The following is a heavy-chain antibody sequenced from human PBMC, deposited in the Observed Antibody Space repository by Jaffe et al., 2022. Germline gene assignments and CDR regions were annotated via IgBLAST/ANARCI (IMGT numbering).Heavy chain of an antibody. CDR3: AGDKGVVVGDGFDI. Sequence: EVQLVESGGGLVQPGGSLRLSCAASGFTFSSYWMTWVRQAPGKGLEWVANIKQDGSTKNYVDSVKGRFTISRDNAKNSLYLQMNSLRAEDTAVYYCAGDKGVVVGDGFDIWGQGTMVTVSS. V-gene: IGHV3-7*05. CDR2: IKQDGSTK. CDR1: GFTFSSYW. J-gene: IGHJ3*02. D-gene: IGHD2-21*01.